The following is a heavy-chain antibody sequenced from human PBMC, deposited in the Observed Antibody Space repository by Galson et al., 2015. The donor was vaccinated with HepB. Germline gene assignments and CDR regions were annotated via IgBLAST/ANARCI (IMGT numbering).Heavy chain of an antibody. CDR1: GYTFTSYY. J-gene: IGHJ6*02. D-gene: IGHD3-3*01. CDR3: ARASGDFWSGYPYYYGMDV. V-gene: IGHV1-46*01. Sequence: SVKVSCKASGYTFTSYYMHWVRQAPGQGLEWMGIINPSGGSTSYAQKFQGRVTMTRDTSTSTVYMELSSLRSEDTAVYYCARASGDFWSGYPYYYGMDVWGQGTTVTVSS. CDR2: INPSGGST.